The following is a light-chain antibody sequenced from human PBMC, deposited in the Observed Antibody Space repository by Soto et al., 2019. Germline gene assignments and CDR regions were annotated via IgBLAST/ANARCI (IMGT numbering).Light chain of an antibody. CDR3: QHYVTSLTT. CDR2: GAS. CDR1: QTVTSNY. V-gene: IGKV3-20*01. Sequence: EIVLTQSPGTLSFSPGERATLSCGASQTVTSNYLAWYQQKPGQAPRLLTFGASIRVTGIPDRFIGSGSGTDFTLTISRLEPEDFAVYYCQHYVTSLTTFGQGTKVDIK. J-gene: IGKJ1*01.